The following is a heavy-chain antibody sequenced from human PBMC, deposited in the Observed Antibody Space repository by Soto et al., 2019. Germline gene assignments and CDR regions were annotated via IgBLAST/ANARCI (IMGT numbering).Heavy chain of an antibody. Sequence: EVQLVESGGGLVQPGGSLRLSCAASGFTFSNYWMDWVRQAPGKGLEWVANIKQDGSAIHYVDSVKGRFTISRDNAKNSRYLQMNSRRAEDTAVYYCASALAAGDFWGQGTLVTVSS. V-gene: IGHV3-7*01. CDR3: ASALAAGDF. CDR2: IKQDGSAI. D-gene: IGHD6-13*01. J-gene: IGHJ4*02. CDR1: GFTFSNYW.